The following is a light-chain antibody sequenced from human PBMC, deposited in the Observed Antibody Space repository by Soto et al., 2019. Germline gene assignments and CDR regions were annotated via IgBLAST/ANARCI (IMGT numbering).Light chain of an antibody. J-gene: IGLJ1*01. V-gene: IGLV2-14*01. CDR3: SSYKSSTSLDV. Sequence: QSALTQPASVSGSPGQSITISCTGTSSDVGGYNYVSWYQQHPGKAPKLMIYEVSNRPSGVSIRFSGSKSGNTASLPISGLQAEDEADYYCSSYKSSTSLDVFGTGTKVTVL. CDR2: EVS. CDR1: SSDVGGYNY.